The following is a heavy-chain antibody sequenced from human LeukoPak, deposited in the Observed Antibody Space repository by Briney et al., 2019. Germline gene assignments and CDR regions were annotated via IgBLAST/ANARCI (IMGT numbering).Heavy chain of an antibody. CDR2: IYYSGST. J-gene: IGHJ3*02. CDR1: GGSISSSSYY. V-gene: IGHV4-39*01. CDR3: ARQSGYYSVDAFDI. Sequence: ETLSLTCTVSGGSISSSSYYWGWIRQPPGKGLEWIGSIYYSGSTYYNPSLKSRVTISVDTSKNQFSLKLSSVTAADTAVYYCARQSGYYSVDAFDIWGQGTMVTVSS. D-gene: IGHD3-22*01.